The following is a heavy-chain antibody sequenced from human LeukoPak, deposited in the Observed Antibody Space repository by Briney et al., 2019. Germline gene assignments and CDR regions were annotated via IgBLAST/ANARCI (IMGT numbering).Heavy chain of an antibody. D-gene: IGHD6-13*01. CDR3: ARGRFWAAAGPKGY. Sequence: PSETLSLTCTVSGGSISSGGYYWSWIRQHPGKGLEWIGYIYYSGSTYYNPSLKSRVTISVDTSKNQFSLKLSSVTAAGTAVYYCARGRFWAAAGPKGYWGQGTLVTVSS. V-gene: IGHV4-31*03. CDR2: IYYSGST. J-gene: IGHJ4*02. CDR1: GGSISSGGYY.